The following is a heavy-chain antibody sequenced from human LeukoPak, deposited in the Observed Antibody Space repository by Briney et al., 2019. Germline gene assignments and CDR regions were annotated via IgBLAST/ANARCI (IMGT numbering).Heavy chain of an antibody. V-gene: IGHV4-4*07. J-gene: IGHJ4*02. CDR3: ARETATVTISGGRQYYFDY. CDR2: IYTSGST. Sequence: PSETLSLTCTVSGGSISSYYWSWIRQPAGKGLEWIGRIYTSGSTNYNPSLKSRVTISVDTSKNQFSLKLSSVTAADTAVYYCARETATVTISGGRQYYFDYWGQGTLVTVSS. CDR1: GGSISSYY. D-gene: IGHD4-17*01.